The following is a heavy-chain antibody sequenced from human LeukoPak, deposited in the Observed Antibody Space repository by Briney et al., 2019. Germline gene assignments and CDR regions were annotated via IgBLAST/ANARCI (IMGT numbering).Heavy chain of an antibody. V-gene: IGHV3-30*02. CDR1: GFTFSNYG. D-gene: IGHD6-13*01. CDR3: AKDFSWSLDY. CDR2: IRFDGTSK. Sequence: TGGSLRLSCAASGFTFSNYGMHWVRQAPGKGLEWVAFIRFDGTSKYYADSVKGRFTISRDNSKNTLYLQMNSLRAEDTAVYYCAKDFSWSLDYWGQGTLVTVSS. J-gene: IGHJ4*02.